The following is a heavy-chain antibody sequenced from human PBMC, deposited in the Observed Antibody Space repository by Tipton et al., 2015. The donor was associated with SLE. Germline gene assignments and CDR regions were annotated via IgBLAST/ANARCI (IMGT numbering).Heavy chain of an antibody. CDR3: ARVGEKEGNYFDY. Sequence: SLRLSCAASGFTFSSYSMNWVRQAPGKGLEWVSSISSSSSYIYYADSAKGRFTISRDNAKNSLYLQMNSLRAEDTAVYYCARVGEKEGNYFDYWGQGTLVTVSS. CDR1: GFTFSSYS. CDR2: ISSSSSYI. J-gene: IGHJ4*02. V-gene: IGHV3-21*03. D-gene: IGHD3-16*01.